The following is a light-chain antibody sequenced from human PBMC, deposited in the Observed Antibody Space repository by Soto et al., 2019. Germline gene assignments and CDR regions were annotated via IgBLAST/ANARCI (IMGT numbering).Light chain of an antibody. CDR1: SSVVGSYNL. V-gene: IGLV2-23*01. CDR2: EGS. J-gene: IGLJ1*01. CDR3: CSFAGSSTYV. Sequence: QSVLTQPASVSGSPGQSITISCTGTSSVVGSYNLVSWYQHHPGKAPKLMIYEGSKRPSGVSNRFSGSKSGNTASLTISGLQAEDEADYYCCSFAGSSTYVFGTGTKVTVL.